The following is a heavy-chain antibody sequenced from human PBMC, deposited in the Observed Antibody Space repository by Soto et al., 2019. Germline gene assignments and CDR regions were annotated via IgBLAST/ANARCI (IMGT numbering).Heavy chain of an antibody. CDR3: ARDIASPGGDYFDS. CDR2: ISTGGAYM. Sequence: EVQLVESGGGLVKAGGSLRLFCTASGFTFRNYNMNWVRQAPVKGLGWVSSISTGGAYMFYADSVKGRFTISRDNAQNSLFLQIDSPRAEDTAVYYCARDIASPGGDYFDSWGQGTLVTVSS. CDR1: GFTFRNYN. D-gene: IGHD2-21*01. V-gene: IGHV3-21*06. J-gene: IGHJ4*02.